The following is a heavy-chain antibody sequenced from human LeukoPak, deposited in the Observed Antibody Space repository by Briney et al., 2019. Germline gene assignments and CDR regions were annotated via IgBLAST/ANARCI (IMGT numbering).Heavy chain of an antibody. CDR2: INHSGST. CDR1: DGSFSGYY. V-gene: IGHV4-34*01. Sequence: SETLSLTCAVYDGSFSGYYWSWIRQPPGKGLEWIGEINHSGSTNYNPSLKSRVTISLDTSKSQFSLKVRYVTAADTAVYYCARGLNDSWTGENYWGQGTLVTISS. CDR3: ARGLNDSWTGENY. D-gene: IGHD3-3*01. J-gene: IGHJ4*02.